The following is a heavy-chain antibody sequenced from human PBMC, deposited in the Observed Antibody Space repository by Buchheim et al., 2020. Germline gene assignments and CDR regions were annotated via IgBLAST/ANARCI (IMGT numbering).Heavy chain of an antibody. D-gene: IGHD6-19*01. V-gene: IGHV3-48*01. Sequence: EVQLVESGGALVQPGGSLRLSCAASGFTFSTYSMNWVRQAPGKGLEWVSYISSSDNTIYYAGSVKGRFTISRDNAKNSLYLQMNSLRAEDTAVYYCARETGLGQWLFFLVGLGMDVWGQGTT. CDR3: ARETGLGQWLFFLVGLGMDV. J-gene: IGHJ6*02. CDR1: GFTFSTYS. CDR2: ISSSDNTI.